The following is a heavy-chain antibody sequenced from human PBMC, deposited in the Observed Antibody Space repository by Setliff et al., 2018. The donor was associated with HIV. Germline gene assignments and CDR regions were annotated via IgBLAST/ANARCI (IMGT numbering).Heavy chain of an antibody. CDR2: VIPLFGTE. V-gene: IGHV1-69*13. CDR1: GGTFSSYG. CDR3: AIPAVLISTDYYYDMDV. J-gene: IGHJ6*02. Sequence: ASVKVSCKSPGGTFSSYGVTRVRQAPGQGLEWMGGVIPLFGTEKVAQKFQGRATITADESTNTAYMELRSLRSEDTAIYYCAIPAVLISTDYYYDMDVWGQGTTVTVSS. D-gene: IGHD2-2*01.